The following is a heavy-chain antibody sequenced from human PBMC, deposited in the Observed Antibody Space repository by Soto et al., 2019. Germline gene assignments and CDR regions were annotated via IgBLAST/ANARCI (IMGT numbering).Heavy chain of an antibody. V-gene: IGHV4-39*02. CDR2: LYHSGGT. J-gene: IGHJ2*01. Sequence: QLQLQESGPGLVKPSETLSLTCISSGASISSGVYYWGWIRQPPGKGLEWIWSLYHSGGTYYNPSLNSRVTISVDTSKDVFSLRLTSVTAADTAVYYCARRSNLREDKNYFDLWGRGTLVTVSS. CDR1: GASISSGVYY. CDR3: ARRSNLREDKNYFDL. D-gene: IGHD3-16*01.